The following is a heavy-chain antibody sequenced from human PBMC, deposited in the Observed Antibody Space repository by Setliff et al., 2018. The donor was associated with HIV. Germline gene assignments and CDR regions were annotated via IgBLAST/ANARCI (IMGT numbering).Heavy chain of an antibody. CDR1: GDTDFY. V-gene: IGHV4-4*09. Sequence: SETLSLTCTVSGDTDFYWSWIRQSPGKRLEWIGYIHASGKANYNPSLKSRVTLSLDTSKIQFSMRLTSVTAAETAVYYCANLDPCGGNFLAYWGQGTPGAASS. D-gene: IGHD2-21*02. CDR3: ANLDPCGGNFLAY. J-gene: IGHJ4*02. CDR2: IHASGKA.